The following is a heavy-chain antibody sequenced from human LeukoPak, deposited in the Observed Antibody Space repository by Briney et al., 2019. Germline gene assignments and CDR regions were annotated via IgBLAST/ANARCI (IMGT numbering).Heavy chain of an antibody. J-gene: IGHJ3*02. CDR3: ARGGWKAFDI. CDR2: TYYSGTT. Sequence: PSETLSLTCTVSGGSISSYYWSWIRQSPGKGLEWIGYTYYSGTTNYNPSLKSRVTTSVDTSKNQFSLKLSSVTAADTAVYYCARGGWKAFDIWGQGTMVTVSS. D-gene: IGHD6-19*01. CDR1: GGSISSYY. V-gene: IGHV4-59*01.